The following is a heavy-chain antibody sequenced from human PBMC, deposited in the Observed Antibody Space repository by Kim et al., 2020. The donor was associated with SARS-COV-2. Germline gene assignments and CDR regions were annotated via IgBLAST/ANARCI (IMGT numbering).Heavy chain of an antibody. J-gene: IGHJ6*02. CDR2: IGADGDT. CDR3: VRDLSGSNYYYGMDV. V-gene: IGHV3-13*01. CDR1: GFTFSSHD. D-gene: IGHD1-26*01. Sequence: GGSLRLSCAASGFTFSSHDMHWVRQATGKGLEWVSGIGADGDTYYLGSVRGRFTISRENAKNSLYLQMNSLTVEDTAVYYCVRDLSGSNYYYGMDVWGQGTTVTVSS.